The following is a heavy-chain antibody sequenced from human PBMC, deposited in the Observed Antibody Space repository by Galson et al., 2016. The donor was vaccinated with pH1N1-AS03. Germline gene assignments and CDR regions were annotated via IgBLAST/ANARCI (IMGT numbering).Heavy chain of an antibody. CDR3: ARDGESTGFDDLSSPYQNYYYYLLDV. CDR2: IIPIFGTT. J-gene: IGHJ6*02. CDR1: GGTFSSHA. V-gene: IGHV1-69*06. D-gene: IGHD3-3*01. Sequence: SVKVSCKASGGTFSSHAVSWVRQAPGQGLEWMGGIIPIFGTTNYAQKFQGRVTITADKSTSTVYMELSSLTSEDTAVFYCARDGESTGFDDLSSPYQNYYYYLLDVWGQGTTVTVSS.